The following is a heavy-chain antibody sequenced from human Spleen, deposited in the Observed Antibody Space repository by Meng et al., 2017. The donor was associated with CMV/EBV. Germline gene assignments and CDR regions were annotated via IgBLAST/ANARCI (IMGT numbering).Heavy chain of an antibody. CDR1: GGSISSSSYY. Sequence: SETLSLTCTVSGGSISSSSYYWGWIRQPPGKGLEWIGSIYYSGSTYYNPSLKSRVTISVDTSKNQFSLKLSSVTAADTAVYYCARITDDSTGDAFDIWGQGTMVTVSS. CDR2: IYYSGST. V-gene: IGHV4-39*01. CDR3: ARITDDSTGDAFDI. D-gene: IGHD1-20*01. J-gene: IGHJ3*02.